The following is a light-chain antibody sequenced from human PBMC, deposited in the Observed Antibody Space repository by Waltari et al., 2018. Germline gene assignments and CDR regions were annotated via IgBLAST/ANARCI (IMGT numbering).Light chain of an antibody. CDR3: SSYAGSNTLV. V-gene: IGLV2-8*01. Sequence: QSALTQPPSASGSPGQSVTISCTGTNSDVGTYNYVSWFQQHPGRAPKLLIYEVNKRPSGVPDRFSGSKSDNRASLTVSGLQAEDEAVYHCSSYAGSNTLVFGGGTKLTVL. CDR1: NSDVGTYNY. CDR2: EVN. J-gene: IGLJ2*01.